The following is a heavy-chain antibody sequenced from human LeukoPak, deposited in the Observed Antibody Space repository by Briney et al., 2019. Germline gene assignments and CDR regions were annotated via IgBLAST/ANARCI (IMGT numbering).Heavy chain of an antibody. D-gene: IGHD3-10*01. J-gene: IGHJ4*02. CDR3: ARDISYYYGSGSFS. Sequence: GGSLRPSCAASGFTFDDYGMSWVRQASGKGLEWVSGINWNGGSTGYADSVKGRFTISRDNAKNSLYLRMNSLRAEDTALYFCARDISYYYGSGSFSWGQGTLVTVSS. CDR1: GFTFDDYG. CDR2: INWNGGST. V-gene: IGHV3-20*04.